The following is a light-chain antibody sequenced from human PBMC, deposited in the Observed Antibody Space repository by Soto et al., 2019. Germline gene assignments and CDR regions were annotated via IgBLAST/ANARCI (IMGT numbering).Light chain of an antibody. CDR2: GAS. V-gene: IGKV3-20*01. J-gene: IGKJ1*01. Sequence: DIVMTQSPGTLSLSPGDRATLSCRASQSVSNNYFAWYQQKPGQAPRLLIYGASNRATDIPDRFSGSGSGTGFTLTISRLEPEDFEVYYCQQNGSSGTFGQGTKVEI. CDR1: QSVSNNY. CDR3: QQNGSSGT.